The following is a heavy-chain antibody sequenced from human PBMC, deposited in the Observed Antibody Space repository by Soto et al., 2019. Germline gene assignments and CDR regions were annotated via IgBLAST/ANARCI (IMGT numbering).Heavy chain of an antibody. CDR2: ISPQSGGT. V-gene: IGHV1-2*02. CDR1: GYTFSDYY. CDR3: ARGPRTQLWFPNVY. J-gene: IGHJ4*02. Sequence: QVQLVQSGAEVQKPGTSVKVSCKASGYTFSDYYVHWLRQAPGQGLEWMGWISPQSGGTHFSPKFERRVTLTTDTSISTAFMVLSRLTSDDTAFYYCARGPRTQLWFPNVYRGQGTLVTVSS. D-gene: IGHD5-18*01.